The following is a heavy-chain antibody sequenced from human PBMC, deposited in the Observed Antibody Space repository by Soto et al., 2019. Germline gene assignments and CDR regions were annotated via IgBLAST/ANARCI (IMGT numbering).Heavy chain of an antibody. CDR3: AKNQWELLH. V-gene: IGHV3-23*01. CDR1: GFTFSNYG. D-gene: IGHD1-26*01. Sequence: GGSLRLSCGASGFTFSNYGMSWVRQAPGKGPEWVSSFTASSGSTYYSDSVKGRFTISRDSSENTLYLQMNSLRVDDTAIYFCAKNQWELLHWGQGTLVTVSS. J-gene: IGHJ4*02. CDR2: FTASSGST.